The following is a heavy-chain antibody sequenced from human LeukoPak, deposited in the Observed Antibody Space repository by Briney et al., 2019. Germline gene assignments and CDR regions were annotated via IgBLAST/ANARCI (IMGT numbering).Heavy chain of an antibody. D-gene: IGHD2-2*01. V-gene: IGHV1-46*01. CDR3: ARDSCSSTSCYGSPGRMDV. Sequence: ASVKVSCKASGYIFTSYYMHWVRQAPGQGLEWMGIINPSGGSTSYAQKFQGRVTMTRDTSTSTVYMELSSLRSEDTAVYYCARDSCSSTSCYGSPGRMDVWGKGTTVTVSS. CDR1: GYIFTSYY. CDR2: INPSGGST. J-gene: IGHJ6*04.